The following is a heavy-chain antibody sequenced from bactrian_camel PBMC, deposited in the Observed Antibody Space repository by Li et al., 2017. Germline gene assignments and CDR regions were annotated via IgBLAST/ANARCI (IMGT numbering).Heavy chain of an antibody. D-gene: IGHD6*01. J-gene: IGHJ6*01. Sequence: VQLVESGGGSVQTGGSLTLSCAASGYTYGLCMGWFRQAPGKGLEWVGLINSSGGSTLYADSVKGRFTISRDNDKKTLYLEMNSLKPEDTANHYCVSGYLNSGNGGTWAQIADFGYWGQGTQV. CDR3: VSGYLNSGNGGTWAQIADFGY. CDR2: INSSGGST. CDR1: GYTYGLC. V-gene: IGHV3S40*01.